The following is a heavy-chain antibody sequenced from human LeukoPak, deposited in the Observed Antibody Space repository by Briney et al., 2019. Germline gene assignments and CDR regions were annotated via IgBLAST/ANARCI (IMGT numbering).Heavy chain of an antibody. CDR1: GYTFTSYY. D-gene: IGHD1-26*01. Sequence: ASVKVSCKASGYTFTSYYMHWVRQAPGQGLEWMGWINPNSGGTNYAQKFQGRVTMTRDTSISTAYMELSRLRSDDTAVYYCARGVWEPTAYFDYWGQGTLVTVSS. CDR2: INPNSGGT. J-gene: IGHJ4*02. V-gene: IGHV1-2*02. CDR3: ARGVWEPTAYFDY.